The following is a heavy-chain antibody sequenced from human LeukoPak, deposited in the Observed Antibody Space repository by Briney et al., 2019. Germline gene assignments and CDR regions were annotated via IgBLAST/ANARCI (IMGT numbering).Heavy chain of an antibody. J-gene: IGHJ4*02. CDR3: ARALINDY. D-gene: IGHD3-22*01. CDR1: GVTFSSYW. V-gene: IGHV3-74*01. Sequence: GGSLRLSCAASGVTFSSYWMHWVRQAPGKGVVWVSRINSDGSSTNYADSVKSRFTISRDNANNTLYLQMNSLSAEDTAVYYCARALINDYWGQGTLVTVSS. CDR2: INSDGSST.